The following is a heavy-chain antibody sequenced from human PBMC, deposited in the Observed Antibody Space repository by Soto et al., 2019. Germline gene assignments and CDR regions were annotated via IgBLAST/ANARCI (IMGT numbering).Heavy chain of an antibody. D-gene: IGHD5-18*01. CDR2: IRSRANSYAT. CDR1: GFTFSGSA. V-gene: IGHV3-73*01. J-gene: IGHJ6*02. Sequence: GGSLRLSCATSGFTFSGSAMHWVRQASGKGLEWVGRIRSRANSYATTYVASVKGRFIISREDSKNTAYLQMNSLKTEDTAMYYCTSGQRATYYGMGVWGPGTTVTVSS. CDR3: TSGQRATYYGMGV.